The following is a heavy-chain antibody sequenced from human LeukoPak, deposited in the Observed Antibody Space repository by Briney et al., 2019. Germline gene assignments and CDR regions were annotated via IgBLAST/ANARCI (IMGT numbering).Heavy chain of an antibody. J-gene: IGHJ3*02. V-gene: IGHV1-69*13. CDR2: ITPIFGTT. CDR3: AKYYDSRGYYWAFDI. Sequence: SVKVSCKASGGALSSYAITWVRQAPGKALEWMGGITPIFGTTNYAQKFQGRVTITADESTSTAYMELSSLRSEDTAVYYCAKYYDSRGYYWAFDIWGQGTMVTVSS. CDR1: GGALSSYA. D-gene: IGHD3-22*01.